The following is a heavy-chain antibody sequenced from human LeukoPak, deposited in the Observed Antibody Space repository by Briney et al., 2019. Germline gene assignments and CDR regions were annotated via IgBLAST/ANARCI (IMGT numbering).Heavy chain of an antibody. Sequence: ETLSLTCTVSGGSISSYYWSWIRQPPGKGLEWVSGINWNGGSTGYADSVKGRFTISRDNAKNSLYLQMNSLRAEDTALYYCARDLRHPDAFDIWGQGTMVTVSS. CDR1: GGSISSYY. CDR3: ARDLRHPDAFDI. CDR2: INWNGGST. J-gene: IGHJ3*02. D-gene: IGHD6-25*01. V-gene: IGHV3-20*04.